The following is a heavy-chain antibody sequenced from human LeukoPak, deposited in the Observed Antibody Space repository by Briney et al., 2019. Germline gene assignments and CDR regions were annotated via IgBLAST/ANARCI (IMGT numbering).Heavy chain of an antibody. J-gene: IGHJ3*02. CDR1: GGTFSSYA. CDR3: AREAMVVTGGHAFDI. CDR2: IIPIFDTA. V-gene: IGHV1-69*05. Sequence: ASVKVSCKASGGTFSSYAISWVRQAPGQGLEWMGRIIPIFDTANYAQKFQGRVTITTDESTSTAYMELSSLRSEDTAVYYCAREAMVVTGGHAFDIWGQGTMVTVSP. D-gene: IGHD4-23*01.